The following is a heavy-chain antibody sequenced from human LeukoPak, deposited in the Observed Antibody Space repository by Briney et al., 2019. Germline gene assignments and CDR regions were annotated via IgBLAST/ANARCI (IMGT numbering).Heavy chain of an antibody. D-gene: IGHD6-13*01. CDR3: AMAYSSSWYYFDY. V-gene: IGHV4-59*01. J-gene: IGHJ4*02. Sequence: SETLSLTCTVSGGSISSYYWSWIRQPPGKGLEWIGYIYYSGSTNYNPSLKSRVTISVDTSKNQFSLRLNSVTAADTAVYYCAMAYSSSWYYFDYWGQGTLVTVSS. CDR2: IYYSGST. CDR1: GGSISSYY.